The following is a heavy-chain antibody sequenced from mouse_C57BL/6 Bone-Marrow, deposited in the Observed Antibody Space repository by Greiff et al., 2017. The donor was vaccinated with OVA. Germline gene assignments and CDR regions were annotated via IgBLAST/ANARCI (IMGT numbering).Heavy chain of an antibody. CDR1: GYTFTSYW. V-gene: IGHV1-50*01. J-gene: IGHJ2*01. CDR3: ASFDGYYTLDY. Sequence: LQQPGAELVKPGASVKLSCKASGYTFTSYWMQWVKQRPGQGLEWIGEIDPSDSYTNYNQKFKGKATLTVDTSSSTAYMQLSSLTSEDSAVYYCASFDGYYTLDYWGQGTTLTVSS. D-gene: IGHD2-3*01. CDR2: IDPSDSYT.